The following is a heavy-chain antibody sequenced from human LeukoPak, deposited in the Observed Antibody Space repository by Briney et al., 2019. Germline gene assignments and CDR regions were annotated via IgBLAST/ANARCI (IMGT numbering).Heavy chain of an antibody. CDR1: GFTFSSYS. CDR3: AKSSSGSYHNY. D-gene: IGHD3-22*01. Sequence: GGSLRLSCAASGFTFSSYSMNWVRQAPGKGLEWLSYISGNGKTIDYADPVKGRFTISRDNARNSLYLQMNSLRAEDTAVYYCAKSSSGSYHNYWGQGTLVTVSS. V-gene: IGHV3-48*01. J-gene: IGHJ4*02. CDR2: ISGNGKTI.